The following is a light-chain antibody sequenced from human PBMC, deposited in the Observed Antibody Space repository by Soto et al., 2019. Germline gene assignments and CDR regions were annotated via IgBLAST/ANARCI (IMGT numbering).Light chain of an antibody. V-gene: IGKV3-11*01. CDR3: QQRSNWPLT. Sequence: EIVLTQSPATLSLSTGEGATLSCRTSQSVSSYLAWYQHKPGQAPRLLMFRASIRATGFPARFSGSGSGTDFTLTISSLDPEDFAVYYCQQRSNWPLTFGQGTRLEIK. CDR2: RAS. J-gene: IGKJ5*01. CDR1: QSVSSY.